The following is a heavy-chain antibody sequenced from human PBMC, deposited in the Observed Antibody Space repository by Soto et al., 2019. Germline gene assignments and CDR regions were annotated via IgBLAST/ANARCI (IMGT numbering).Heavy chain of an antibody. D-gene: IGHD3-10*01. CDR1: GGSISSYY. J-gene: IGHJ4*02. V-gene: IGHV4-59*01. CDR2: IYYSGST. CDR3: ARDSPYYYGSGGGFDY. Sequence: SETLSLTCTVSGGSISSYYWSWIRQPPGKGLEWIGYIYYSGSTNYNPSLKSRVTISVDTSKNQFSLKLSSVTAADTAVYYCARDSPYYYGSGGGFDYWGQGTLVTVSS.